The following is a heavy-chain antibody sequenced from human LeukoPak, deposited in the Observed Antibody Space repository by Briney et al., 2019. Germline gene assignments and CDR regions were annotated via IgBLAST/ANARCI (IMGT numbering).Heavy chain of an antibody. CDR1: GGSIGSYH. D-gene: IGHD6-19*01. V-gene: IGHV4-59*01. CDR3: ARAWFSSGWYPFDY. J-gene: IGHJ4*02. Sequence: PSETLSLTCSVSGGSIGSYHWNWIRQPPGKGLEWIGYIYYNGNTNYNPSLKSRVTISLDTSKNQFSLKLTSVTAADTAVYYCARAWFSSGWYPFDYWGQGTLVTVSS. CDR2: IYYNGNT.